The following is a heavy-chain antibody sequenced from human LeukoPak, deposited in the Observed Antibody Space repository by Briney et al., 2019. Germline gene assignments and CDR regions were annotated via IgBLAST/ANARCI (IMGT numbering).Heavy chain of an antibody. CDR3: ARDHNYAFDN. J-gene: IGHJ4*02. V-gene: IGHV3-23*01. D-gene: IGHD1-1*01. Sequence: PGGSLRLSCAASAFTFRTYAMIWVRQAPGKGLEWVSTVSGSGGSTYYADSVKGRFTISRDNSNNTLYLQMNSLRAEDTAVYYCARDHNYAFDNWGQGTLVSVAS. CDR1: AFTFRTYA. CDR2: VSGSGGST.